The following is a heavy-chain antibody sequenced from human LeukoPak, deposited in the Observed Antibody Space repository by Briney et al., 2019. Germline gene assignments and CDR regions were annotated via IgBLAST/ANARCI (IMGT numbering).Heavy chain of an antibody. CDR3: ARVVVAATLKYYYYYYMDV. Sequence: SETLSLTCTVSGGSISSHYWTWIRQPPGKGLEWIGYIYYSGSTNYNPSLKSRVTISVDTSKNQFSLKLSSVTAADTAVYYCARVVVAATLKYYYYYYMDVWGKGTTVTVSS. V-gene: IGHV4-59*11. J-gene: IGHJ6*03. CDR2: IYYSGST. D-gene: IGHD2-15*01. CDR1: GGSISSHY.